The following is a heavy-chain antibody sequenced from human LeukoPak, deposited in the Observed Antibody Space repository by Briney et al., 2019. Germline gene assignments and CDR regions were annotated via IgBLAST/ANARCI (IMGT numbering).Heavy chain of an antibody. J-gene: IGHJ4*02. CDR2: INHRST. CDR3: ASLYTVTGRDY. Sequence: PSETLSLTCAVYGGSFSGYYWSWIRQPPGKGLEWIGEINHRSTDYNPSLKSRVTISLDTSKNQFSLRLNSVTAADTAVYYCASLYTVTGRDYWGQGTLVTVSS. D-gene: IGHD4-11*01. CDR1: GGSFSGYY. V-gene: IGHV4-34*01.